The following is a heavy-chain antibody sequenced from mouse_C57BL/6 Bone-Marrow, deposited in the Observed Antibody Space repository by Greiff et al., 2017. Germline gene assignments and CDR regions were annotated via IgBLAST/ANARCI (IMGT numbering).Heavy chain of an antibody. CDR2: INPGCGGT. V-gene: IGHV1-54*01. J-gene: IGHJ2*01. CDR3: AKMVNGD. Sequence: VQLQQSGAELVRPGTSVKVSCKASGYAFTNYLIEWVKQRPGQGLEWIGVINPGCGGTNYNEKFKGKATLTADKSSSTAYMQLSTLTSEDSAVYFCAKMVNGDWGQGTTLTVSS. D-gene: IGHD2-13*01. CDR1: GYAFTNYL.